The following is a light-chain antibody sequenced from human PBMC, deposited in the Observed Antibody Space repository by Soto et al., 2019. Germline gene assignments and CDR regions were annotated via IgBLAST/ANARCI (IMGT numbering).Light chain of an antibody. J-gene: IGKJ1*01. CDR3: QQYDTSPPM. Sequence: EIVLTQSPGTLSLSPGDRATLSCRASQTVNNRYLAWYQHKRGQAPRLLIYGVSSRATGFPDRFSGSGSGTDFTLTISRLEPEDVAVYYFQQYDTSPPMFGQGTKVEL. V-gene: IGKV3-20*01. CDR2: GVS. CDR1: QTVNNRY.